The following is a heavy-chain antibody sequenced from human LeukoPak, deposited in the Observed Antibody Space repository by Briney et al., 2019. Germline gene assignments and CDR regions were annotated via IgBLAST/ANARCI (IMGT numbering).Heavy chain of an antibody. Sequence: GGSLRLSCAASGFTFSNYWMHWVRQAPGKGLVWVSRINSDGINTSYADSVKGRFTISRDNAKNTMNLQMNSLRAEDTAVYYCARVDYGDYVAAVDIWGQG. D-gene: IGHD4-17*01. CDR2: INSDGINT. CDR1: GFTFSNYW. CDR3: ARVDYGDYVAAVDI. J-gene: IGHJ3*02. V-gene: IGHV3-74*01.